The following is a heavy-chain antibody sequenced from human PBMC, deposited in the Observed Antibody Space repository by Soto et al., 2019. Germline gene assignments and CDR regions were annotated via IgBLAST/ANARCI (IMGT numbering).Heavy chain of an antibody. J-gene: IGHJ3*02. CDR1: GFPFSSYA. CDR2: ISGSGGRT. D-gene: IGHD3-3*01. V-gene: IGHV3-23*01. Sequence: PVGSLCLSCVASGFPFSSYAMSWFLQTPGKWLEWVSGISGSGGRTYYADSVKGRFTISRDNSNNTLSLQMHILRVEDTAVYFCAKGGYYSLFDIWGQGTMVTVSS. CDR3: AKGGYYSLFDI.